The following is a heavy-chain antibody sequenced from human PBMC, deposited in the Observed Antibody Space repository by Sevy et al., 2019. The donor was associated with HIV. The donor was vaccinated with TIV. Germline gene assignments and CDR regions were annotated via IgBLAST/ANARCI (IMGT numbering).Heavy chain of an antibody. J-gene: IGHJ4*02. CDR2: ISWNSGSI. Sequence: GGSLRLSCAASGFTFDDYAMHWVRQAPGKGLEWVSGISWNSGSIDYAESVKGRFTISRNNAKNSLYLQMNILKDEDTALDYGAKGNMMLTFGGIVVNYFDDWGQGTLVTVSS. D-gene: IGHD3-16*02. CDR1: GFTFDDYA. V-gene: IGHV3-9*01. CDR3: AKGNMMLTFGGIVVNYFDD.